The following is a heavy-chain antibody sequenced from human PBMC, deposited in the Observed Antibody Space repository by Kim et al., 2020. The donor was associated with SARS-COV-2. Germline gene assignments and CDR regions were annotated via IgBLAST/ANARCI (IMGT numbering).Heavy chain of an antibody. CDR1: GYTFSNYY. CDR3: ARVIPPAEFPIGKVEYWFDY. D-gene: IGHD1-26*01. Sequence: ASVKVSCKASGYTFSNYYIYWVRQAPGQGLQWMGWINPKSGFTKYPQEFQGRVTMTRDTSISTAYMELTSLTSDDTGVYFCARVIPPAEFPIGKVEYWFDYGGQGTLVPVSS. CDR2: INPKSGFT. J-gene: IGHJ4*02. V-gene: IGHV1-2*02.